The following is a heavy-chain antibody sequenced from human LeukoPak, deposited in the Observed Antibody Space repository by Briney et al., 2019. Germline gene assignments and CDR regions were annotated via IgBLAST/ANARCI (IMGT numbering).Heavy chain of an antibody. D-gene: IGHD6-19*01. CDR2: ISYDGSSK. CDR1: GFTFSNYV. J-gene: IGHJ4*02. V-gene: IGHV3-30*03. CDR3: ARTIIAVAGVFDY. Sequence: GGSLRLSCAASGFTFSNYVIHWVRQAPGKGLEWVAVISYDGSSKYYADSVKGRFTISRDNSKNTLYLQMNSLRAEDTAVYYCARTIIAVAGVFDYWGQGTLVTVSS.